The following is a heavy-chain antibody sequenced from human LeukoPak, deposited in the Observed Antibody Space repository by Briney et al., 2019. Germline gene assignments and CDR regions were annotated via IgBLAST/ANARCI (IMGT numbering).Heavy chain of an antibody. V-gene: IGHV3-48*02. CDR3: ARGGLRYFDWLLDY. D-gene: IGHD3-9*01. CDR2: ISSSSSTI. J-gene: IGHJ4*02. Sequence: GGSLRLSCAASEFTFTSYELNWVRQAPGKGLEWVSYISSSSSTIYYADSVKGRFTISRDNAKNSLYLQMNSLRDEDTAVYYCARGGLRYFDWLLDYWGQGTLVTVSS. CDR1: EFTFTSYE.